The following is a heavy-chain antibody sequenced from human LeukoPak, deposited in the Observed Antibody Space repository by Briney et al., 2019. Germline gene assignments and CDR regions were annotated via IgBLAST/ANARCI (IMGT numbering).Heavy chain of an antibody. J-gene: IGHJ5*01. CDR3: ARDNGGWFDS. CDR2: IKQGGREE. D-gene: IGHD3-10*01. V-gene: IGHV3-7*03. Sequence: GGCLRLSCVASEFIFSDYWMSWVRQAPGQERRWVANIKQGGREEKYVGSVKGRFAISRDDAKSTLYLQMDSLSGDDTAVYYCARDNGGWFDSWGRGTMVIVSS. CDR1: EFIFSDYW.